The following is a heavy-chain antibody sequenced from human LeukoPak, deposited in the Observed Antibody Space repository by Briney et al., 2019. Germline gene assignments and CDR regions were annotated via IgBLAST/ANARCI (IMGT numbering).Heavy chain of an antibody. CDR3: AKATGTFYYFDY. Sequence: QAGGSLRLSCAASGFTFSSYAMSWVRQAPGKGLEWVSAVSGSGGSTYYADSVKGRFTISRDNSKNTLYLQMNSLRAEDTAVYYCAKATGTFYYFDYWGQGTLVTVSS. V-gene: IGHV3-23*01. CDR1: GFTFSSYA. J-gene: IGHJ4*02. D-gene: IGHD1-1*01. CDR2: VSGSGGST.